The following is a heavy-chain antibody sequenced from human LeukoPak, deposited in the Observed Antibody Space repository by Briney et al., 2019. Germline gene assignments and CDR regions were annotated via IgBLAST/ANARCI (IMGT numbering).Heavy chain of an antibody. J-gene: IGHJ4*02. Sequence: SETLSLTCAVYGGSFGGYYWSWIRQPPGKGLEWIGEINHSGSTNYNPSLKSRVTISVDTSKNQFSLKLSSVTAADTAVYYCARRPLGYCSGGSCRRFDYWGQGTLVTVSS. CDR2: INHSGST. CDR1: GGSFGGYY. CDR3: ARRPLGYCSGGSCRRFDY. V-gene: IGHV4-34*01. D-gene: IGHD2-15*01.